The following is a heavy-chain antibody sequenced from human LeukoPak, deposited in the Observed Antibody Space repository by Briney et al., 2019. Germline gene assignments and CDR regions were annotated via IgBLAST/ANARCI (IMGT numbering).Heavy chain of an antibody. CDR1: GYTFTGYY. CDR2: INPNSGGT. CDR3: ARNGLIIAARTSWFDP. Sequence: ASVKVSCKASGYTFTGYYMHWVRQAPGQGLEWMGRINPNSGGTNYAQKFQGRVTMTRDTSISTAYMELSRLRSDDTAVYYCARNGLIIAARTSWFDPWGQGTLVTVSS. J-gene: IGHJ5*02. V-gene: IGHV1-2*06. D-gene: IGHD6-6*01.